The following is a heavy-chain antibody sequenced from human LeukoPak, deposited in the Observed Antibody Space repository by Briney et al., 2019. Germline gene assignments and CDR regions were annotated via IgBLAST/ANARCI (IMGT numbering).Heavy chain of an antibody. CDR3: ARGDDFSGDY. V-gene: IGHV3-7*04. J-gene: IGHJ4*02. CDR1: GFTFSNYW. CDR2: IHPEGNEK. Sequence: PGGSLRLSCAASGFTFSNYWMSWVRQAPGKGLEWVANIHPEGNEKYHVDSEKGRFTISRDNAKNFLHLQMDSLRVEDTAVYYCARGDDFSGDYWGQGTLVTVSS. D-gene: IGHD3/OR15-3a*01.